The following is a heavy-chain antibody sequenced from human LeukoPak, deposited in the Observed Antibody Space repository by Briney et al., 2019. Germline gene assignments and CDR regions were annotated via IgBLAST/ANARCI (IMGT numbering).Heavy chain of an antibody. V-gene: IGHV3-30*18. Sequence: GGSLRLSCAASGFTFSSYGMHWFRQAPGEGLEWGADISYDGSNKYYADSVRGRFTISRDNSKNTLYMQMNSLRAEDTAVYYCAKDLKYYDILTGYYGNYYYYGMDVWGQGTTVTVSS. CDR3: AKDLKYYDILTGYYGNYYYYGMDV. D-gene: IGHD3-9*01. J-gene: IGHJ6*02. CDR1: GFTFSSYG. CDR2: ISYDGSNK.